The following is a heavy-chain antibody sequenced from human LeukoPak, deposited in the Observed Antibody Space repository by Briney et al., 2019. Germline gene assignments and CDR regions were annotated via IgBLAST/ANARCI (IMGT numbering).Heavy chain of an antibody. V-gene: IGHV3-9*01. CDR1: GFTFDDYA. CDR3: AKARGYSYGWYFDL. CDR2: ISWNSGSI. J-gene: IGHJ2*01. Sequence: GRSLRLSCAAPGFTFDDYAMHWVRQAPGKGLEWVSGISWNSGSIGYADSVKGRFTISRDNAKNSLYLQMNSLRAEDTALYYCAKARGYSYGWYFDLWGRGTLVTVSS. D-gene: IGHD5-18*01.